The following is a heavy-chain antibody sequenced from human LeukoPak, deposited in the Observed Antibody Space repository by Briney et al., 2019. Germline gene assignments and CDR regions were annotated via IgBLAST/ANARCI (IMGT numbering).Heavy chain of an antibody. CDR3: ANSWTVYFRGVNY. CDR1: GYTFTSYA. Sequence: GASVKVSCKASGYTFTSYAMHWVRQAPGQRLEWMGWINAGNGNTKYSQKFQGRVTITRDTSASTAYMELSSLRSEDTALYYCANSWTVYFRGVNYWGQGTLVTVSS. J-gene: IGHJ4*02. CDR2: INAGNGNT. V-gene: IGHV1-3*01. D-gene: IGHD3/OR15-3a*01.